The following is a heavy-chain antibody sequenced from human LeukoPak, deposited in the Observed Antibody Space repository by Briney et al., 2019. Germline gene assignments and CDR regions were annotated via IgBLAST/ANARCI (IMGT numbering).Heavy chain of an antibody. Sequence: PGRSLRLSCAASGFTFSSYDMHWVRQAPGKGLEWVAVIWYDGSNKYFADSVKGRFTISGDNSKNTLYLQMSSLRAEDTAMYYCARVDCSRASCWDYYYTMDVWGQGTTVTVSS. CDR1: GFTFSSYD. CDR3: ARVDCSRASCWDYYYTMDV. CDR2: IWYDGSNK. D-gene: IGHD2-2*01. V-gene: IGHV3-33*01. J-gene: IGHJ6*02.